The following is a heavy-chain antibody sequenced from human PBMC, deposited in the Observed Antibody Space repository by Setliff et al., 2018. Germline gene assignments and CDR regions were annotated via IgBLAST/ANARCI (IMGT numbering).Heavy chain of an antibody. CDR3: AKSSGSSSSTNLEY. CDR2: ITDDGGTT. J-gene: IGHJ4*02. V-gene: IGHV3-23*01. Sequence: GESLKISCTTSGLTFFSYTMNWVRQAPGKGLEWVSAITDDGGTTHYAGSVKGRFTIARDNSNSTLYLQMNSLRVEDTALYYCAKSSGSSSSTNLEYLGPGTLVT. D-gene: IGHD6-6*01. CDR1: GLTFFSYT.